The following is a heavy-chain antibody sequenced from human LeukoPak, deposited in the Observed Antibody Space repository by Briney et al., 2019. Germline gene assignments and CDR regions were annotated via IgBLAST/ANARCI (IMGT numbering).Heavy chain of an antibody. Sequence: PGGSLRLSCAASGFTFSSYAMSWVRQAPGKGLEWVSAISGSGGSTYYADSVKGRFTISRDNSKNTLYLQMNSLRAEDTAVYYCAKDRKLRITIFGVVIDRLPVNWFDPWGQGTLVTVSS. D-gene: IGHD3-3*01. J-gene: IGHJ5*02. CDR2: ISGSGGST. CDR3: AKDRKLRITIFGVVIDRLPVNWFDP. CDR1: GFTFSSYA. V-gene: IGHV3-23*01.